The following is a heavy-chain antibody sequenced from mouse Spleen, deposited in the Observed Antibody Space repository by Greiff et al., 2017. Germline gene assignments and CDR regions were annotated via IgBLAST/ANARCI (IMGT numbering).Heavy chain of an antibody. CDR2: IWSDGST. CDR3: ARQPNYYGSSYAMDY. Sequence: VQRVESGPDLVAPSQSLSITCTVSGFSLTSYGVHWVRQPPGKGLEWLVVIWSDGSTTYNSALKSRLSISKDNSKSQVFLKMNSLQTDDTAMYYCARQPNYYGSSYAMDYWGQGTSVTVSS. CDR1: GFSLTSYG. V-gene: IGHV2-6-2*01. J-gene: IGHJ4*01. D-gene: IGHD1-1*01.